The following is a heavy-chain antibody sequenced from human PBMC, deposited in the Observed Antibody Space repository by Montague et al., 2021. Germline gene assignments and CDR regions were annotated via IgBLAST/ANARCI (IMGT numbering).Heavy chain of an antibody. CDR3: ARDRAAAGS. CDR2: INEDGSEK. V-gene: IGHV3-7*01. J-gene: IGHJ5*01. CDR1: GITFDYYW. D-gene: IGHD6-13*01. Sequence: SRSLSWAASGITFDYYWMSWVRQAPGKGLEWVANINEDGSEKNYVDSVRGRFSISRDNTKNSLYLQMNSLRVEDTAVYYCARDRAAAGSWGHGTLVIVSS.